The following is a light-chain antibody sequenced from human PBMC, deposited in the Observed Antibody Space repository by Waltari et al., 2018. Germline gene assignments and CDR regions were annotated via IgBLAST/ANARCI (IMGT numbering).Light chain of an antibody. CDR2: KAS. CDR3: LQYSGEPRT. J-gene: IGKJ1*01. CDR1: QKINSW. V-gene: IGKV1-5*03. Sequence: DIQMTQSPSTLSASVGDRVTITCRASQKINSWLAWHQQKPGKAPKPLIYKASTLESGVPARFSGSGSGTEYTLTISSLQPDDFATYYCLQYSGEPRTFGQGTKVEVK.